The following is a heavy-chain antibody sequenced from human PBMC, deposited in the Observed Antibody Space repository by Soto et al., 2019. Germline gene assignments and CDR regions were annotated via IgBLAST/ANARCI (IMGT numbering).Heavy chain of an antibody. Sequence: QLQLQESGPGLVKPSETLSLTCTVSGGSISSSSYYWGWIRQPPGKGLEWIGSIYYSGSTYYNPSLKSRVTISVDTSKNQFSLKLSSVTAADTAVYYCARGKQWLYWFDPWGQGTLVTVSS. CDR2: IYYSGST. J-gene: IGHJ5*02. CDR3: ARGKQWLYWFDP. V-gene: IGHV4-39*01. CDR1: GGSISSSSYY. D-gene: IGHD6-19*01.